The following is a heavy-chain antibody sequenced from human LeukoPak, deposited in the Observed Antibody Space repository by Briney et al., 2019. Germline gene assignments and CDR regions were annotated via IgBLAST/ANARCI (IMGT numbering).Heavy chain of an antibody. V-gene: IGHV4-30-2*01. D-gene: IGHD4-11*01. Sequence: PSETLSLTRAVSGGSISSGGYSWSWIRQPPGKGLEWIGYIYHSGSTYYNPSPKSRVTISVDRSKNQFSLKLSSVTAADTAVYYCARDVNYGAFDIWGQGTMVTVSS. CDR2: IYHSGST. J-gene: IGHJ3*02. CDR1: GGSISSGGYS. CDR3: ARDVNYGAFDI.